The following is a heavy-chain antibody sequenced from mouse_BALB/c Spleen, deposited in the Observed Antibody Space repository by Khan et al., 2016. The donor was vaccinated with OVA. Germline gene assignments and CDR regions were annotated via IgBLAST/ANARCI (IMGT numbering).Heavy chain of an antibody. CDR2: ISTEYGVP. CDR3: AGGGKFAY. D-gene: IGHD1-1*02. V-gene: IGHV1S137*01. CDR1: GYTFTDYA. J-gene: IGHJ3*01. Sequence: QVRLQQSGAELVRPGVSLKISCKGSGYTFTDYAMHWVKQSPAQGLEWIGVISTEYGVPDYNQNFKGKATFTVDTSSNTAYMQLTRLTSEDSAIYYCAGGGKFAYWGQGTLVTVSA.